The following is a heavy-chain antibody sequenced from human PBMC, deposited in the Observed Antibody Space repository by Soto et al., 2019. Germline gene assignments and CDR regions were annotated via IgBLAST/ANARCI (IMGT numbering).Heavy chain of an antibody. D-gene: IGHD3-3*02. J-gene: IGHJ6*02. CDR1: RETFKSYY. CDR2: INPSGGST. CDR3: ARETFESHGMDV. Sequence: ISCKASRETFKSYYMHWSRQAPGQGLEWMGIINPSGGSTSYAQKFQGRVTMTRDTSTSTVYMELSSLRSEDTAVYYCARETFESHGMDVWGQGTTVTVSS. V-gene: IGHV1-46*02.